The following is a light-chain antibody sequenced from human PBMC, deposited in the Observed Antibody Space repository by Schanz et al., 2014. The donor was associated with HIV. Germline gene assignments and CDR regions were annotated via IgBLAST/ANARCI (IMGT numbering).Light chain of an antibody. J-gene: IGLJ7*01. V-gene: IGLV1-44*01. CDR1: SSNIGSNT. CDR3: GSWDDNLTGAV. Sequence: QSVLTQPPSASGTPGQRVTISCSGASSNIGSNTVSWYHQLPGTAPRLLIYNNNQRPSGVPDRFSGSKSGTSASLAISGLQSEDEADYYCGSWDDNLTGAVFRGGTHLTVL. CDR2: NNN.